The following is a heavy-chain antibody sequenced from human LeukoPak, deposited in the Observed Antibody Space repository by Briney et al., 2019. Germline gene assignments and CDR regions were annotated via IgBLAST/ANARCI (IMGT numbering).Heavy chain of an antibody. D-gene: IGHD4-23*01. CDR1: GYTFTSYG. V-gene: IGHV1-18*01. CDR2: ISAYNGNT. CDR3: ARRTGPPGGGNFHFDY. J-gene: IGHJ4*02. Sequence: GASVKVSCKASGYTFTSYGISWVRQAPGQGLEWMGWISAYNGNTNYAQKLQGRVTMTTDTSTSTAYMELSSLRSEDTAVYYCARRTGPPGGGNFHFDYWGQGTLVTVSS.